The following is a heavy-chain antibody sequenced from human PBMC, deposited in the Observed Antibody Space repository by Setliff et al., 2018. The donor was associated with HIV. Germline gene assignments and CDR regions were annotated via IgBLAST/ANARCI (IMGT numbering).Heavy chain of an antibody. D-gene: IGHD3-22*01. CDR1: GFTLSSYSM. J-gene: IGHJ5*02. V-gene: IGHV4-39*01. CDR2: LYYSGEI. Sequence: PGGSLRLSCAASGFTLSSYSMVWVRQPPGKGLEWIGTLYYSGEIRYNPSLKSRVTISVDTSKNQFSLNLNSVTAADTAVYYCVRHVDSDTSGHPDWFDPWGQGTLVTVSS. CDR3: VRHVDSDTSGHPDWFDP.